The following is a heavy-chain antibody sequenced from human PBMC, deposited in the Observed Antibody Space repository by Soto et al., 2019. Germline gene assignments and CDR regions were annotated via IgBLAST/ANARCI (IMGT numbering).Heavy chain of an antibody. CDR1: GGSISSYY. CDR2: IFYSGST. Sequence: SETLSLTCTVSGGSISSYYWGWIRQPPGKGLEWIGYIFYSGSTNYNPSLEGRVTISVDTSKNQFSLKLSSVTAADTAVYYCARVWNYYDSSGNFDYWGQGTLVTVSS. J-gene: IGHJ4*02. V-gene: IGHV4-59*01. D-gene: IGHD3-22*01. CDR3: ARVWNYYDSSGNFDY.